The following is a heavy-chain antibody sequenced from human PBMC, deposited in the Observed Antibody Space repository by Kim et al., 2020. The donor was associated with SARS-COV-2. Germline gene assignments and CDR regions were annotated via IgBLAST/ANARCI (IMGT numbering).Heavy chain of an antibody. D-gene: IGHD2-2*02. V-gene: IGHV4-34*01. Sequence: SETLSLRCAVYVGSFSGYHWTWIRQPPGRGLEWIGEIDHTGAISYNPSLKGRAAISVDRSKNQISLKLTSVTAADTAFYFCARGRTGVVPSPILGLGPHYDCYVMDVWGQGTTVTVSS. CDR1: VGSFSGYH. CDR2: IDHTGAI. J-gene: IGHJ6*02. CDR3: ARGRTGVVPSPILGLGPHYDCYVMDV.